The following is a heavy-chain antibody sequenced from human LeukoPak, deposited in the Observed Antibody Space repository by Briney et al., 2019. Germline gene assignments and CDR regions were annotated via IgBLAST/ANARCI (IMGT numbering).Heavy chain of an antibody. CDR2: ISTGGGST. CDR1: GFPFTNYA. Sequence: GGSLRLSCAASGFPFTNYAMNWVRQAPGKGLEWVSAISTGGGSTYYADSVQGRVTISRDNSKNTLYLQMTGLRAEDTAVYYCATSILAYCGGDCYSAPFDYWGQGTLVTVSS. D-gene: IGHD2-21*02. CDR3: ATSILAYCGGDCYSAPFDY. J-gene: IGHJ4*02. V-gene: IGHV3-23*01.